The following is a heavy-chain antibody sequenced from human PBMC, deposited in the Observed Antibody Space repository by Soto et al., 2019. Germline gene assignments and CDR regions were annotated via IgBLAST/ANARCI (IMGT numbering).Heavy chain of an antibody. V-gene: IGHV3-33*01. CDR3: ARSGYSYGPFDY. D-gene: IGHD5-18*01. J-gene: IGHJ4*02. CDR1: GFTFSRCG. Sequence: GGSLRLSCAASGFTFSRCGMDWVRQAPGKGLEWVAIIWFDGSKKYYADSVKGRFTISRDNSKNTLYLQMNSLRAEDTAVYYCARSGYSYGPFDYWGQGTLVTVSS. CDR2: IWFDGSKK.